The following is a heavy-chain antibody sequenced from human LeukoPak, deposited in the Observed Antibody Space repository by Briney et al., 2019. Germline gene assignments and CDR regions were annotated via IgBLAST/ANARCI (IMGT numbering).Heavy chain of an antibody. Sequence: GSSVKVSCKASGGTFSSYAISWVRQAPGQGLEWMGWINTNTGNPTYAQGFTGRFVFSLDTSVSTAYLQISSLKAEDTAMYYCARVCGGGDCFSHWGQGTLVTVSS. J-gene: IGHJ4*02. V-gene: IGHV7-4-1*02. CDR1: GGTFSSYA. D-gene: IGHD2-21*02. CDR2: INTNTGNP. CDR3: ARVCGGGDCFSH.